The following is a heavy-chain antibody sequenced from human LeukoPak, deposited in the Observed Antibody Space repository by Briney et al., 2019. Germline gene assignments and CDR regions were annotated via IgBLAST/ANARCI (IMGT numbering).Heavy chain of an antibody. V-gene: IGHV3-48*02. CDR1: GFTFSSYS. Sequence: PGGSLRLSCAASGFTFSSYSMNWVRQAPGKGLEWVSYISSSSSTIYYADSVKGRFTISRDNAKNSLYLQMNSLRDEDTAVYYRAREASDYYDSSGYYYATEGYFDYWGQGTLVTVSS. CDR2: ISSSSSTI. D-gene: IGHD3-22*01. J-gene: IGHJ4*02. CDR3: AREASDYYDSSGYYYATEGYFDY.